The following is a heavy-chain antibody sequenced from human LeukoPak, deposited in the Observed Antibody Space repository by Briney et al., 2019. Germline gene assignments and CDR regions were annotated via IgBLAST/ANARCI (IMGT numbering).Heavy chain of an antibody. CDR2: INPGGSDK. D-gene: IGHD4-17*01. CDR3: VGSSGDYGNY. CDR1: GLTISGFW. V-gene: IGHV3-7*01. Sequence: GGSLRLSCAASGLTISGFWMSWIRQAPGKGLEWAAHINPGGSDKYYVDSVKGRFTISRDNAKNSLYLQMNGLRADDTAEYYCVGSSGDYGNYWGQGTLVTVSS. J-gene: IGHJ4*02.